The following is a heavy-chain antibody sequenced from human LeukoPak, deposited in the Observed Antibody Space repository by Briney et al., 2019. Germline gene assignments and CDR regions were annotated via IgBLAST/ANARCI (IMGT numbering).Heavy chain of an antibody. D-gene: IGHD6-19*01. J-gene: IGHJ4*02. CDR3: AKGRRIAVAGDIFDY. Sequence: GGSLRLSCAASGFTFDDYAMHWVRQAPGKGLEWVSCISWYSGSIGCADSVKGRFTISRDDAKNSLYLQMNSLRAEDTALYYCAKGRRIAVAGDIFDYWGQGTLVTVSS. CDR2: ISWYSGSI. V-gene: IGHV3-9*01. CDR1: GFTFDDYA.